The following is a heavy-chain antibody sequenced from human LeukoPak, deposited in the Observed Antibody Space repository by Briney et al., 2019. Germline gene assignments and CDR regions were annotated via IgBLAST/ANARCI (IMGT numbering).Heavy chain of an antibody. J-gene: IGHJ6*04. Sequence: GESLKISCTGSGYSFTSYWIGWVRQMPGKGQEWVGRIDISDSYTNYSPSFQGHVTTSADKSISTAYLQWSSLKASDTAMYYCARLRVDTAMVIYYYYGMDVWGKGTTVTVSS. V-gene: IGHV5-10-1*01. CDR1: GYSFTSYW. CDR3: ARLRVDTAMVIYYYYGMDV. CDR2: IDISDSYT. D-gene: IGHD5-18*01.